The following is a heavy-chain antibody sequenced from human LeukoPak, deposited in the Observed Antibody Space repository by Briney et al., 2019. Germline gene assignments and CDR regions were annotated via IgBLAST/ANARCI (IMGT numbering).Heavy chain of an antibody. CDR1: GYTFTGYY. D-gene: IGHD6-19*01. Sequence: ASVKVSCKASGYTFTGYYVHWVRQAPGQGLEWMGWISAYNGNTNYAQKLQGRVTMTTDTSTSTAYMELRSLRSDDTAVYYCARAGNTDSSGWYEDYGMDVWGQGTTVTVSS. V-gene: IGHV1-18*04. J-gene: IGHJ6*02. CDR2: ISAYNGNT. CDR3: ARAGNTDSSGWYEDYGMDV.